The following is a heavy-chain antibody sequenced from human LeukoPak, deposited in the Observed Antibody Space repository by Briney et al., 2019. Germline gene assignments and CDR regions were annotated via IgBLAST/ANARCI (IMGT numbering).Heavy chain of an antibody. CDR1: GGSISSYY. D-gene: IGHD1-26*01. J-gene: IGHJ4*02. V-gene: IGHV4-59*01. CDR3: TRMPPVGGSYVY. Sequence: SETLSLTCTVSGGSISSYYWSWIRQPPGKGLEWIGYIYYSGSTNYNPSLKRRVTISVDTSKNQFSLKLSSVTAADTAVYYCTRMPPVGGSYVYWGQGTLVTVSS. CDR2: IYYSGST.